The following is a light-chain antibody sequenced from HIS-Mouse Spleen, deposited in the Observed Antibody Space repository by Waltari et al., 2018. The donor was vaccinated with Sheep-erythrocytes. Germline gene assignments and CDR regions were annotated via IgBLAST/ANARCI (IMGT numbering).Light chain of an antibody. CDR2: AAS. V-gene: IGKV1-6*01. Sequence: AIQMTQSPSSLSASVGDIVTITCRASQGIRNDLGLYQQKPGKAPKLLIYAASSLQSGVPSRFSGSGSGTDFTLTISSLQPEDFATYYCLQDYNYPYTFGQGTKLEIK. CDR3: LQDYNYPYT. J-gene: IGKJ2*01. CDR1: QGIRND.